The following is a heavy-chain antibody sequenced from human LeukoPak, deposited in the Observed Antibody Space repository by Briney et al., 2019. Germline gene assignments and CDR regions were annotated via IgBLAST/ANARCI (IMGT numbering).Heavy chain of an antibody. Sequence: PSETLSLTCTVSGGSISGGGYYWSWIRQPAGKGLEWIGRIYTSGCTNYNPSLKSRVTISVDTSKNQFSLKLSSVTAADTAVYYCARDYFDWFDPWGQGTLVTVSS. V-gene: IGHV4-61*02. CDR2: IYTSGCT. CDR3: ARDYFDWFDP. CDR1: GGSISGGGYY. J-gene: IGHJ5*02. D-gene: IGHD3-9*01.